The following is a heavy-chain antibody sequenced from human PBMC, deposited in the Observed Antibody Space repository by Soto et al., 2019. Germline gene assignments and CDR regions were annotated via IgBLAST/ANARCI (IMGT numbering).Heavy chain of an antibody. D-gene: IGHD4-4*01. J-gene: IGHJ6*02. V-gene: IGHV1-2*02. Sequence: ASVKVSCKASGYPFTGPYIYWVRQAPGQGLEWMGWINPSSGGTEFAEKFQGRVTVTRDTSIRTVFLELNSLTSDDTGVYFCARDFRTYSHGVDVWGLGTAVTVSS. CDR1: GYPFTGPY. CDR3: ARDFRTYSHGVDV. CDR2: INPSSGGT.